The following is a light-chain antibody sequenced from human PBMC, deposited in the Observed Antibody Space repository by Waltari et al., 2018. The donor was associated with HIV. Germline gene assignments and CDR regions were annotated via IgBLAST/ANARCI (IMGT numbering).Light chain of an antibody. Sequence: QSVLTQPPSVSAAPGQKVTISCSGSSSNIGNYYVAWYQQVPGTAPKLLIYGSMKRPAGIPDRFAGSKAGTSATLGITGLQTGDEADYYCGTWDNSLDTLVFGGGTKLTVL. CDR2: GSM. J-gene: IGLJ2*01. V-gene: IGLV1-51*02. CDR1: SSNIGNYY. CDR3: GTWDNSLDTLV.